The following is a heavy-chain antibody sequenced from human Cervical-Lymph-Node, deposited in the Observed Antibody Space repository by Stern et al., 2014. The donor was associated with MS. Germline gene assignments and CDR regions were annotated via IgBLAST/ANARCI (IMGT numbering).Heavy chain of an antibody. V-gene: IGHV1-2*02. D-gene: IGHD1-26*01. Sequence: MQLVESGAEVERPGASVQVSCKASGDTFNAYFLHWVRQAPGQGLECMGWISPKTGSATYAQKFQDRVTMTRDTSINTGYMEVSSLRSDDTAVYYCARDRGSYSDYWGQGTLVAVSS. CDR2: ISPKTGSA. J-gene: IGHJ4*02. CDR3: ARDRGSYSDY. CDR1: GDTFNAYF.